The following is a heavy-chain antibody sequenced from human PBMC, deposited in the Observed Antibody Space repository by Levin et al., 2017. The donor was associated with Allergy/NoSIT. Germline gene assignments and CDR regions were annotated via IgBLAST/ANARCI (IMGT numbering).Heavy chain of an antibody. CDR3: ALVNTAAAEY. CDR2: INHSGST. D-gene: IGHD6-13*01. Sequence: SETLSLTCAVYGGSFSGYHWSWIRQSPGKGLEWIGEINHSGSTNYNPSLKSRVTISIDMSKKQFSLKLSSVTAADTAVYYCALVNTAAAEYWGQGTLVTVSS. CDR1: GGSFSGYH. J-gene: IGHJ4*02. V-gene: IGHV4-34*01.